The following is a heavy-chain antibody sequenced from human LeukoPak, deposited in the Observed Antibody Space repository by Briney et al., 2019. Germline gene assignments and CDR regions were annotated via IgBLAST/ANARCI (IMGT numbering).Heavy chain of an antibody. J-gene: IGHJ6*02. CDR3: ARGNEGDILTGYYSGYYYGMDV. CDR1: GYTFTGYY. V-gene: IGHV1-2*02. D-gene: IGHD3-9*01. CDR2: INPNSGGT. Sequence: GSVKVSCKASGYTFTGYYMHWVRQAPGQRLEWMGWINPNSGGTNYAQKFQGRVTMTRDTSISTAYMELSRLRSDDTAVYYCARGNEGDILTGYYSGYYYGMDVWGQGTTVTVSS.